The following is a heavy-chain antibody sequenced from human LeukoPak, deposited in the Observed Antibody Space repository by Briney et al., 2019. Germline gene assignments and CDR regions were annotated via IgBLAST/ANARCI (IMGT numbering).Heavy chain of an antibody. Sequence: SETLSLTCAVSGGSITTTNFDWAWIRQPPGQGLEWIATISSSGKSYYNPYLMSRVTVSVDTSKNQFSLDVTSVTATDTGLFYCARFKGGTGIDYWGRGILVIVS. D-gene: IGHD1-26*01. J-gene: IGHJ4*02. CDR1: GGSITTTNFD. CDR3: ARFKGGTGIDY. V-gene: IGHV4-39*01. CDR2: ISSSGKS.